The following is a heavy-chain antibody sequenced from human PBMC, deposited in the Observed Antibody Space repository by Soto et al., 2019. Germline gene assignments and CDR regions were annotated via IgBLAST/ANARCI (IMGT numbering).Heavy chain of an antibody. D-gene: IGHD3-22*01. CDR3: AFSAYSPRPYFDY. V-gene: IGHV1-58*01. CDR2: IDVGSGNT. CDR1: EFTFTSSP. J-gene: IGHJ4*02. Sequence: QMPLVQSGPGVKKPGTSVKVSCKASEFTFTSSPVQGVRQARGQRLVWRRWIDVGSGNTNYAQKFQERVTITRDMSTRTAYMEPSSLRSEDTAVYYCAFSAYSPRPYFDYWGQGTLVTVSS.